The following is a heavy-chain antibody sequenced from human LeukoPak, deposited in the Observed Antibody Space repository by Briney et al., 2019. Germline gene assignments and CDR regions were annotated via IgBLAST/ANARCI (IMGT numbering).Heavy chain of an antibody. CDR1: GFTFSGYY. CDR2: ISSSGSTI. V-gene: IGHV3-11*04. J-gene: IGHJ6*03. CDR3: ARETIGGWYFYYYYYMDV. D-gene: IGHD6-19*01. Sequence: GGSLRLSCAASGFTFSGYYMSWIRQAPGKGLEWVSYISSSGSTIYYADSVKGRFTISRDNSKNTLYLQMNSLRAEDTAVYYCARETIGGWYFYYYYYMDVWGKGTTVTVSS.